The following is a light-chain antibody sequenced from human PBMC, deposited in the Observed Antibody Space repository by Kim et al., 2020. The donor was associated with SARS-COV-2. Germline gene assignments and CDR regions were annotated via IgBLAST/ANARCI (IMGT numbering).Light chain of an antibody. CDR3: ATWDDSLSGWV. J-gene: IGLJ3*02. Sequence: QSVLTQPPSVSGTPGQRATISCSGSTSNIGSNYVYWYHQFPGAAPKLLIYRNNQRPSGLPERFSGSRSGTSASLAISGLRSEDEADYYCATWDDSLSGWVFGGGTQLTVL. V-gene: IGLV1-47*01. CDR1: TSNIGSNY. CDR2: RNN.